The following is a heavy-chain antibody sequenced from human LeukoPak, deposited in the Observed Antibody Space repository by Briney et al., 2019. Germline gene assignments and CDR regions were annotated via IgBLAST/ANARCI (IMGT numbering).Heavy chain of an antibody. Sequence: PGGSLRLSCAASGFTLSGYAMSCVRQAPGKGLECVSVISGGVGSTYYADSVKGRFTISSDSSKNTLYLQMNSLRAEDTAVYYCAKSGSGNYYDRFDYWGQGTLNTVSS. D-gene: IGHD3-10*01. CDR3: AKSGSGNYYDRFDY. J-gene: IGHJ4*02. V-gene: IGHV3-23*01. CDR1: GFTLSGYA. CDR2: ISGGVGST.